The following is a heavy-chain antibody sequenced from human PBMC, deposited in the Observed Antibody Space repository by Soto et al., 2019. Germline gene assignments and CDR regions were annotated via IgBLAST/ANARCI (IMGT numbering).Heavy chain of an antibody. V-gene: IGHV3-23*01. CDR2: FSGTGGYT. D-gene: IGHD4-17*01. J-gene: IGHJ5*02. Sequence: PGGSLRLSCAASGFTLSSYAMSWVRQAPGKGLEWVSTFSGTGGYTYYADSVKGRFTISRDDSKNTLFLHMNSLRAADTAVYYCARGQRALITYGPFVTWGQGTLVTVSS. CDR3: ARGQRALITYGPFVT. CDR1: GFTLSSYA.